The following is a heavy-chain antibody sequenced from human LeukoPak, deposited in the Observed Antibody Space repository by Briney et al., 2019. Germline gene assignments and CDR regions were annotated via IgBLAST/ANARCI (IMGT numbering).Heavy chain of an antibody. D-gene: IGHD3-9*01. V-gene: IGHV4-34*01. CDR1: GGSFSGYY. CDR3: ARAGPPYYDILTGYYKTRWFDP. J-gene: IGHJ5*02. CDR2: INHSGST. Sequence: SETLSLTCAVYGGSFSGYYWSWIRRPPGKGLEWIGEINHSGSTNYNPSLKSRVTISVDTSKNQFSLKLSSVTAADTAVYYCARAGPPYYDILTGYYKTRWFDPWGQGTLVTVSS.